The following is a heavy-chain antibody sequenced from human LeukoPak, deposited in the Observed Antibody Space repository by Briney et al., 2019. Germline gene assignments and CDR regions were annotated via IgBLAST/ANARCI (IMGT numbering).Heavy chain of an antibody. Sequence: GGSLRLSCAASGFTVSSNYMNWVRQAPGKGLEWVANIKQDGGAMYYVDSVKGRFTVSRDNAKNSLYLQMNSLRAEDTAVYYCARDLSSTSSYAMDVWGQGTTVTVSS. J-gene: IGHJ6*01. CDR2: IKQDGGAM. V-gene: IGHV3-7*05. CDR1: GFTVSSNY. D-gene: IGHD2-2*01. CDR3: ARDLSSTSSYAMDV.